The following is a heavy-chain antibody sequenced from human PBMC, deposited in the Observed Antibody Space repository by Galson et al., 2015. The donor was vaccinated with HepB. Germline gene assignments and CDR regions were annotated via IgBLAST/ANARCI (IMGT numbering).Heavy chain of an antibody. CDR1: GFTFSSYG. CDR3: SLSYSYYYMDV. J-gene: IGHJ6*03. CDR2: IWYDGSNK. V-gene: IGHV3-33*01. Sequence: SLRLSCAASGFTFSSYGMHWVRQAPGKGLEWVAVIWYDGSNKYYADSVKGRFTISRDNSKNTLYLQMNSLRAEDTAVYYCSLSYSYYYMDVWGKGTTVTVSS. D-gene: IGHD3-16*01.